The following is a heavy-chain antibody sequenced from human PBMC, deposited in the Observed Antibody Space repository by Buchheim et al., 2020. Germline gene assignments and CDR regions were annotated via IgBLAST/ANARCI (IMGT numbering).Heavy chain of an antibody. CDR2: ISYDGSNK. CDR1: GFTFSSYA. Sequence: QVQLVESGGGVVQPGRSLRLSCAASGFTFSSYAMHWVRQAPGKGLEWVAVISYDGSNKYYADSVKGRFTISRDNSKNTLYLQMNSLRAEDTAVYYCAKLLLWFGELSWFDPWGQGTL. CDR3: AKLLLWFGELSWFDP. V-gene: IGHV3-30-3*02. J-gene: IGHJ5*02. D-gene: IGHD3-10*01.